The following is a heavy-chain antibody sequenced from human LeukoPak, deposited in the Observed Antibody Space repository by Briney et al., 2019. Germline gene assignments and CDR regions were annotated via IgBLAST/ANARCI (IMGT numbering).Heavy chain of an antibody. D-gene: IGHD4-17*01. CDR1: GYTFTSYY. J-gene: IGHJ6*02. V-gene: IGHV1-46*01. CDR3: ARVTTPTHYYYYYGMDV. CDR2: INPSGGST. Sequence: ASVKVSCKASGYTFTSYYMHWVRQAPGQGLEWMGIINPSGGSTSYAQKFQGRVTMTRDTSTSTVYMELSSLRSEDTAVYYCARVTTPTHYYYYYGMDVWGQGTTVTVSS.